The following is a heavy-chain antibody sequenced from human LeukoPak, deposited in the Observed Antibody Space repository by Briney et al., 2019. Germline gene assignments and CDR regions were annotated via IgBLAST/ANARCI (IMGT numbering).Heavy chain of an antibody. CDR3: ARSTADYYGSGRYNWFDP. V-gene: IGHV4-39*01. J-gene: IGHJ5*02. CDR2: IYYSGST. D-gene: IGHD3-10*01. CDR1: GGSISSSSYY. Sequence: SETLSLTCTVSGGSISSSSYYWGWIRQPPGKGLEWIGSIYYSGSTYYNPSLKSRVTISVDTSKNQFSLKQSSVTAADTAVYYCARSTADYYGSGRYNWFDPWGQGTLVTVSS.